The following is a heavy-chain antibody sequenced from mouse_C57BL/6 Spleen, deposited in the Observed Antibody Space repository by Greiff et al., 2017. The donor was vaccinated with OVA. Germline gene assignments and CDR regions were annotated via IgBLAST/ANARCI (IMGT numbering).Heavy chain of an antibody. CDR1: GYAFSSSW. Sequence: QVQLKESGPELVKPGASVKISCKASGYAFSSSWMNWVKQRPGKGLEWIGRIYPGDGDTNYNGKFKGKATLTADKSSSTAYMQLSSLTSEDSAVYFCAKYDYDPFDYWGQGTTLTVSS. CDR3: AKYDYDPFDY. V-gene: IGHV1-82*01. CDR2: IYPGDGDT. D-gene: IGHD2-4*01. J-gene: IGHJ2*01.